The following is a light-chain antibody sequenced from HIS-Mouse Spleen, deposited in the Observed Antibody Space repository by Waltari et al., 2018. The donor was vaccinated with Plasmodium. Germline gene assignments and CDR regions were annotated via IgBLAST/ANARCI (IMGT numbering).Light chain of an antibody. CDR2: AAS. CDR1: QSISNY. CDR3: QQSYSTWT. Sequence: DIQMTQSPSSLSASVGDRVTLTCRASQSISNYLNWYQQKPGKAPKFLIYAASTLQSGVPSRFSGSASGTDFTLTISSLQPEDFATYYCQQSYSTWTFGQGTKVEIK. J-gene: IGKJ1*01. V-gene: IGKV1-39*01.